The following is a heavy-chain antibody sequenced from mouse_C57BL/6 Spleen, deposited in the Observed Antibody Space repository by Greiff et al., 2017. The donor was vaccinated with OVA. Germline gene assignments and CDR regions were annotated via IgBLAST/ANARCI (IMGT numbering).Heavy chain of an antibody. J-gene: IGHJ2*01. V-gene: IGHV8-8*01. CDR3: ARPTGTGGYFDD. CDR1: GFSLSTFGMG. CDR2: IWWDDDK. Sequence: QVTLKVSGPGILQPSQTLSLSCSFSGFSLSTFGMGVGWIRPPSGKGLEWLAHIWWDDDKYYNPALKSRLTISKDTSNNQVFLKIANVDAADTATYDSARPTGTGGYFDDWGKGTTLTVSS. D-gene: IGHD4-1*02.